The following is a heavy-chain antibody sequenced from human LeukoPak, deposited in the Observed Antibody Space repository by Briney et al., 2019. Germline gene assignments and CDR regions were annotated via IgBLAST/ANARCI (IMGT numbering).Heavy chain of an antibody. CDR3: AKDPHPLYCSSTSCYIDY. D-gene: IGHD2-2*02. Sequence: GGSLRLSCAASGFIFSTYVMSWVRQAPGKGLEWVSSVGGSGHVTYYADSVKGRFTISRDNSKNTLYLQMNSLRAEDTAVYYCAKDPHPLYCSSTSCYIDYWGQGTLVTVSS. CDR2: VGGSGHVT. J-gene: IGHJ4*02. V-gene: IGHV3-23*01. CDR1: GFIFSTYV.